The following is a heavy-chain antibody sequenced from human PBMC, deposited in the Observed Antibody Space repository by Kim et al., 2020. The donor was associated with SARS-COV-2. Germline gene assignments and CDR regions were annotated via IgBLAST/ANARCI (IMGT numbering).Heavy chain of an antibody. V-gene: IGHV3-20*01. CDR3: VRGFYQCPFDF. CDR2: INKNGGST. J-gene: IGHJ4*02. CDR1: GFTFDDYG. D-gene: IGHD2-2*01. Sequence: GGSLRLSCAASGFTFDDYGMSWVRQTPGKGLEWVAGINKNGGSTGYVDSAKGRFTISRDNAKNSLYLKMNSLRADDTALYNCVRGFYQCPFDFWGQGTLVPVSS.